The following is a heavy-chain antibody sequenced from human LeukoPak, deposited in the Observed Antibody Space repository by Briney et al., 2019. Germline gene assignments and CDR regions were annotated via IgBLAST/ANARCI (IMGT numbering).Heavy chain of an antibody. CDR1: GFTFSSHW. CDR2: IKQDGSEI. CDR3: ATIEAVRFHY. J-gene: IGHJ4*02. Sequence: GGSLSLSCADSGFTFSSHWMSWVRPAPGKGLEWVANIKQDGSEIYYLDSVKGRFTISRDNAKNSLYLQMNSLRVEDTAVYYCATIEAVRFHYWGQGTLVTVSS. V-gene: IGHV3-7*01. D-gene: IGHD6-19*01.